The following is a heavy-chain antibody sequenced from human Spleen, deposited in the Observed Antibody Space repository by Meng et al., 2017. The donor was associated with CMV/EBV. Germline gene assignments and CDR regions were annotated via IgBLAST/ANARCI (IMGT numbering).Heavy chain of an antibody. V-gene: IGHV4-34*01. CDR2: INHSGST. J-gene: IGHJ6*02. D-gene: IGHD6-6*01. CDR3: ARGSRKGAARPRYYYGMDV. CDR1: GGSFSGYY. Sequence: GSLRLSCAVYGGSFSGYYWNWIRQPPGKGLEWIGEINHSGSTNYNPSLKSRVTISVDTSKNQFSLKLSSVTAADTAVYYCARGSRKGAARPRYYYGMDVWGQGTTVTVSS.